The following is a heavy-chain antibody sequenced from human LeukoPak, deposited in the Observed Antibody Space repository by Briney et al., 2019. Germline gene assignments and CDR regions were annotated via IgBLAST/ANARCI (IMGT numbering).Heavy chain of an antibody. CDR3: TRGREINCSGGSCYPFDY. CDR2: IDPNNGGA. CDR1: AYTFTGYY. D-gene: IGHD2-15*01. Sequence: ASVKVSCKASAYTFTGYYMHRVRQAPGQGLEWMGWIDPNNGGAKYAQKFQGRVTMTRDTSISTVYVELSGLRPDDTAVYYCTRGREINCSGGSCYPFDYWGQGTLVTVSS. V-gene: IGHV1-2*02. J-gene: IGHJ4*02.